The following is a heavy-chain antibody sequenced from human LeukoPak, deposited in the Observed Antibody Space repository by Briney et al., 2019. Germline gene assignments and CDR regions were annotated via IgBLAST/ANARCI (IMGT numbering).Heavy chain of an antibody. D-gene: IGHD6-6*01. J-gene: IGHJ4*02. CDR2: ISSGSNTI. Sequence: GGSLRLSCAASGFTFSRYAMNWVRQAPGKGLEWVSYISSGSNTIYYADSVKGRFTISRDNAKNSLYLQMNSLRAEDTAVYYCAREYSSSSGRSFDYWGQGTLVTVSS. V-gene: IGHV3-48*01. CDR1: GFTFSRYA. CDR3: AREYSSSSGRSFDY.